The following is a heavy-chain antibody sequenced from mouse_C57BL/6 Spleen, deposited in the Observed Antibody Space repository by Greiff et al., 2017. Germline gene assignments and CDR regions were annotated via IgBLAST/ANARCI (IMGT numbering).Heavy chain of an antibody. J-gene: IGHJ2*01. CDR3: TRENYYGSRTGDD. CDR1: GFTFSNYW. V-gene: IGHV6-3*01. D-gene: IGHD1-1*01. Sequence: EVQGVASGGGLVQPGGSMKLSCVASGFTFSNYWMNWVRQSPEKGLEWVAQFRLKSDNYATHSAESVKGRFTISRDDSKSSVYLQMNNLRAEDTGIYYSTRENYYGSRTGDDWGQGTTLTVSS. CDR2: FRLKSDNYAT.